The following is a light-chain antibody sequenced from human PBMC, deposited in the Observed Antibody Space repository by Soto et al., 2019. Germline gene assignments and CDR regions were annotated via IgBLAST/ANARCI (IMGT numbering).Light chain of an antibody. J-gene: IGKJ5*01. Sequence: EIVLTQSPATLSLSPGERATLSCRASQSVSSNLAWYQQKPGQAXRLLIYSASTRATGIPARFSGSGSGTEFTLTISSLQSEDFAVYYCQQYNNWPPITFGQGTRLEIK. V-gene: IGKV3-15*01. CDR3: QQYNNWPPIT. CDR1: QSVSSN. CDR2: SAS.